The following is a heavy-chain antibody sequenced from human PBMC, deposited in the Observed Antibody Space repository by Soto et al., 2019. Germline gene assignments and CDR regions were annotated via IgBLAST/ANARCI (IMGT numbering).Heavy chain of an antibody. Sequence: QVQLQQWGAGLLKPSETLSLTCAVYGGSFSGYYWSWIRRPPGKGLEWIGEINHSGSTNYNPSLKRRVTIAVDTSKRQFSLKLSSVTAADPAVYYGARERTYYYFWRALDYWGQGTLVTVSS. CDR1: GGSFSGYY. D-gene: IGHD3-3*01. J-gene: IGHJ4*02. V-gene: IGHV4-34*01. CDR2: INHSGST. CDR3: ARERTYYYFWRALDY.